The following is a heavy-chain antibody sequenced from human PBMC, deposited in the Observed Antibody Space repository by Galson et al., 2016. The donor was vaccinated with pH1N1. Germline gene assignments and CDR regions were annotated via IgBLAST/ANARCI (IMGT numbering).Heavy chain of an antibody. D-gene: IGHD3-10*01. CDR1: GFAFDDFA. Sequence: SLRLSCAASGFAFDDFAMHWVRHVPGKGLEWVSGISWNSNSIGYADSVKGRFTISRDSAKKSLFLQMNSLRVEDTALYYCAKGAGRYYFGSGSFNSWGQGTQVTVSS. V-gene: IGHV3-9*01. J-gene: IGHJ5*02. CDR3: AKGAGRYYFGSGSFNS. CDR2: ISWNSNSI.